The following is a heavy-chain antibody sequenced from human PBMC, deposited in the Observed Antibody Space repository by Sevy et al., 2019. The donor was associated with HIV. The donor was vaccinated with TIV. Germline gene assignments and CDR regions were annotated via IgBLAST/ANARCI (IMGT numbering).Heavy chain of an antibody. V-gene: IGHV3-30-3*01. CDR3: ARCRSITMVRGVIGTNDAFDI. CDR1: GFTFSSYA. J-gene: IGHJ3*02. CDR2: ISYDGSNK. D-gene: IGHD3-10*01. Sequence: GGSLRLSCAASGFTFSSYAMHWVRQAPGKGLEWLAVISYDGSNKYYADSVTGRFTISRDNSKNTLYLQMNSLRAEDTAVYYCARCRSITMVRGVIGTNDAFDIWGQGTMVTVSS.